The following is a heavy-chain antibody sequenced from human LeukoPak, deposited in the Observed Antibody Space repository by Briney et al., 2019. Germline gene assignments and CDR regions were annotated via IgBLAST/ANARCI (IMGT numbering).Heavy chain of an antibody. D-gene: IGHD6-13*01. CDR1: GFTFISYT. Sequence: TGGSLRLSCAASGFTFISYTMHWVRQAPGKGLESVSYISSSSSTIYYADSVKGRFTISRDNAKNSLYLQMNSLRDEDTAVYYCARGSYVQQRQDLFDYWGQGTLVTVSS. J-gene: IGHJ4*02. CDR3: ARGSYVQQRQDLFDY. V-gene: IGHV3-48*02. CDR2: ISSSSSTI.